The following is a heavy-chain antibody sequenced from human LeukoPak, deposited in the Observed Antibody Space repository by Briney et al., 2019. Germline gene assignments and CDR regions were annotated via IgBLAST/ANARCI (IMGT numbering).Heavy chain of an antibody. V-gene: IGHV1-18*01. CDR3: AREVGIAAAGRALGAFDI. Sequence: ASVKVSCKASGYTFTSYVISWVRQAPGHGLEWLGWISTYNDNTKYAQKLQGRVTMTTDTSTSTVYMELSSLRSEDTAVYSCAREVGIAAAGRALGAFDIWGQGTMVTVSS. D-gene: IGHD6-13*01. CDR1: GYTFTSYV. J-gene: IGHJ3*02. CDR2: ISTYNDNT.